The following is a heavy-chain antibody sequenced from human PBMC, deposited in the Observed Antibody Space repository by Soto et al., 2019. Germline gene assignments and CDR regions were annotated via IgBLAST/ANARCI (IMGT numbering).Heavy chain of an antibody. CDR2: FDPEDGET. V-gene: IGHV1-24*01. Sequence: PSVKVSCKVSGYTLTELSMHWVRQAPGKGLEWMGGFDPEDGETIYAQKFQGRVTMTEDTSTDTAYMELSSLRSEDTAVYYCATSSTVTTRWDYYYYYGMDVWGQGTTVTVSS. J-gene: IGHJ6*02. D-gene: IGHD4-4*01. CDR3: ATSSTVTTRWDYYYYYGMDV. CDR1: GYTLTELS.